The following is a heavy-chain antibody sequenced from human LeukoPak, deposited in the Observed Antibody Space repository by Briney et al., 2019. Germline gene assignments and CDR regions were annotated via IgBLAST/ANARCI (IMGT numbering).Heavy chain of an antibody. CDR1: GFTFSSYS. Sequence: PGGSLRLSCAASGFTFSSYSMNWVRQAPGKGLEWVSVIYSGGSTYYADSVKGRFTISRDNSKNTLYLQMNSLRAEDTAVYYCARSPHPNYYYYYDMDVWGQGTTVTVSS. CDR3: ARSPHPNYYYYYDMDV. J-gene: IGHJ6*02. CDR2: IYSGGST. V-gene: IGHV3-66*01.